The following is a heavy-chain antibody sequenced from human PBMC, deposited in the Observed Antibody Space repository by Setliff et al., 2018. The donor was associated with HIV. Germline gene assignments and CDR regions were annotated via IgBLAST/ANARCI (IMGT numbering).Heavy chain of an antibody. CDR1: GGTFSSYG. CDR2: MSPKGGNT. CDR3: ARVTVELYHDDARGFDP. Sequence: GASVKVSCKASGGTFSSYGISWVRQAPGQGLEWMGWMSPKGGNTGYARKFQGRVTMTRDMSISTAYMELNRLRSDDTAVYFCARVTVELYHDDARGFDPWGQGTLVTVSS. D-gene: IGHD3-22*01. V-gene: IGHV1-8*02. J-gene: IGHJ5*02.